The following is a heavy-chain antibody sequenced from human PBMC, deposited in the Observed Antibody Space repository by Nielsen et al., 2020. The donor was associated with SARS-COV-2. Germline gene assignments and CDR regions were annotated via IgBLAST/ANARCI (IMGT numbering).Heavy chain of an antibody. D-gene: IGHD2-2*01. V-gene: IGHV1-18*01. CDR3: ARVVVPAAKALGF. CDR2: ISAYNGNT. J-gene: IGHJ4*02. CDR1: GYTFTSYG. Sequence: ASVKVSCKASGYTFTSYGISWVRQAPGQGLEWMGWISAYNGNTNYAQKFQGRVTMTRNTSISAAYMELSSLRSEDTAVYYCARVVVPAAKALGFWGQGTLVTVSS.